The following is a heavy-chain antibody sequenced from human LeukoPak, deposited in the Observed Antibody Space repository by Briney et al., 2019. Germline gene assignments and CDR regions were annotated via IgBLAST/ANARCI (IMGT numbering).Heavy chain of an antibody. J-gene: IGHJ4*02. CDR2: IHSSGAT. CDR1: GGSINNYF. D-gene: IGHD6-19*01. V-gene: IGHV4-31*03. Sequence: SQTLSLTCTVSGGSINNYFWSWVRQHPGKAPEWIGYIHSSGATVYKTPPFESRAAMSVDTSQNQVSLQLRSVTAADTAVYYCARELGRLVDYWGRGTLVTVSP. CDR3: ARELGRLVDY.